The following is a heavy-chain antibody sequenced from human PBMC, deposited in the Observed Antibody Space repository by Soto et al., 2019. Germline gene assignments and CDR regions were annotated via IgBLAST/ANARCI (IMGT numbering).Heavy chain of an antibody. Sequence: QVQLQESGPGLVKPSQTLSLTCTVSGGSINSATYYWSWIRQHPGKGLEWLGYTYYSGSTYYNPSLKSRLTLSVDTSRNHSSLNLHSVAEADSAVYYCASTPPRNSYGRHYYSYTMDVWGKGTTVTVSS. J-gene: IGHJ6*03. V-gene: IGHV4-31*03. CDR3: ASTPPRNSYGRHYYSYTMDV. CDR1: GGSINSATYY. D-gene: IGHD5-18*01. CDR2: TYYSGST.